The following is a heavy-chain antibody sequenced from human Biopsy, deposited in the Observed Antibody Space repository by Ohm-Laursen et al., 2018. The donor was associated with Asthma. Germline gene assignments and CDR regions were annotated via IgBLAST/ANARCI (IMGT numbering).Heavy chain of an antibody. J-gene: IGHJ6*02. D-gene: IGHD3-10*01. CDR2: ISVYNGNT. Sequence: ASVTVSCKTSGYTFNSAGITWVRQAPGQGLGWMVWISVYNGNTKVAQKLQDRVTLITDTSTSTAYMELRSLRSDDTAVYFRARAVDYSHYYGIDVWGQGTTVTVS. CDR3: ARAVDYSHYYGIDV. V-gene: IGHV1-18*01. CDR1: GYTFNSAG.